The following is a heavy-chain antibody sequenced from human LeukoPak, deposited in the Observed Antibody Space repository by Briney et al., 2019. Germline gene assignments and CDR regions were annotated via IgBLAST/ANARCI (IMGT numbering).Heavy chain of an antibody. CDR1: GGSISSYY. Sequence: SETLSLTCTVSGGSISSYYWSWIRQPPGKGLEWIGYIYYSGSTNYNPSLKSRVTISVDTSKNQFSLKLSSVTAADTAVYYCARDRVDTFRNVDIVATHRFDPWGQGTLVTVSS. J-gene: IGHJ5*02. CDR2: IYYSGST. V-gene: IGHV4-59*01. CDR3: ARDRVDTFRNVDIVATHRFDP. D-gene: IGHD5-12*01.